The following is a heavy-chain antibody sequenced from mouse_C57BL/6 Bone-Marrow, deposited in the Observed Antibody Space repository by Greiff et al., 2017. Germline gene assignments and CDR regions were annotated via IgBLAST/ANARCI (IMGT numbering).Heavy chain of an antibody. Sequence: QVQLQQSGAELARPGASVKMSCKASGYTFTSYTMHWVKQRPGQGLEWIGYINPSSGYTKYNQKFKDKATLTADKSSSTAYMHLSSLTSEDSAVYYCARFFPYYGSSPYAMDDWGQGTSVTVSS. D-gene: IGHD1-1*01. CDR2: INPSSGYT. CDR3: ARFFPYYGSSPYAMDD. J-gene: IGHJ4*01. CDR1: GYTFTSYT. V-gene: IGHV1-4*01.